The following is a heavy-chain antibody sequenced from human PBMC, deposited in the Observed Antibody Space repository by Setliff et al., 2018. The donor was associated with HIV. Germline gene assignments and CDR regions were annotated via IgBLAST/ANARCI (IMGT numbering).Heavy chain of an antibody. J-gene: IGHJ4*02. CDR2: IYTSRGT. CDR1: GYSIRSGYY. CDR3: ARSPSYRSSWEYYFDY. D-gene: IGHD6-13*01. V-gene: IGHV4-38-2*01. Sequence: PSETLSLTCAVSGYSIRSGYYWGWIRQTPGKGLEWIGYIYTSRGTNYNHSLRTRVIISVDTSNQFSLKLSSVTAADAAVYYCARSPSYRSSWEYYFDYWGQGILVTVSS.